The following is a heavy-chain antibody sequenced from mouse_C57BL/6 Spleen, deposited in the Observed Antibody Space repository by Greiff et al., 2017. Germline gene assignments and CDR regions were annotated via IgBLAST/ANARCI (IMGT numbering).Heavy chain of an antibody. CDR2: SDPSDSYT. J-gene: IGHJ3*01. CDR3: ARNGYGYSAWFAY. CDR1: GYTFNSYW. V-gene: IGHV1-50*01. Sequence: VQLQQPGAELVKPGASVKLSCKASGYTFNSYWMQWVKQRPGQGLEWIGGSDPSDSYTNYNQKFKGKATLKVDTSSSTAYMQLSSLTSEGSAVDYCARNGYGYSAWFAYWGQGTLVTVSA. D-gene: IGHD2-2*01.